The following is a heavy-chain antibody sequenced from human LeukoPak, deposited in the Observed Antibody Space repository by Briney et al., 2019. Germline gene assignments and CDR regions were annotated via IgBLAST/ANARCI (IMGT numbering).Heavy chain of an antibody. Sequence: ASVKVSCKASGDTFTGYAMHWVRQAPGQRLERMGWINAGNGNTKYSQKFQGRVTITRDTSASAAYMEMSSLRFEDTAVYYCARGLVGTIALAYWGQGTLVTVSS. V-gene: IGHV1-3*01. CDR2: INAGNGNT. CDR3: ARGLVGTIALAY. J-gene: IGHJ4*02. D-gene: IGHD5-12*01. CDR1: GDTFTGYA.